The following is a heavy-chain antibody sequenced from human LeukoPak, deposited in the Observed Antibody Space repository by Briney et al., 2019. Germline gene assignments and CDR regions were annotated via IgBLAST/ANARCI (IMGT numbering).Heavy chain of an antibody. CDR2: ISYDGSNK. J-gene: IGHJ4*02. CDR1: GFTFSSYG. CDR3: ASALESPFGGVFV. V-gene: IGHV3-30*03. D-gene: IGHD3-16*02. Sequence: GRSLRLSCAASGFTFSSYGMHWVRQAPGKGLEWVAVISYDGSNKYYADSVKGRFTISRDNSKNTLYLQMNSLRAEDTALYSCASALESPFGGVFVWGQGTLVTVSS.